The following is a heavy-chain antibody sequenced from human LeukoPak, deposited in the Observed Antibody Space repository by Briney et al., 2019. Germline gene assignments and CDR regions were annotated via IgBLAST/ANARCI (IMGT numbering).Heavy chain of an antibody. D-gene: IGHD3-22*01. Sequence: GGSLRLSCAASGFTFINYAMNWIRQAPGKGLEWVSSFGTRSTSVYHAGSVKGRFAISRDNAKNSLYLQMNSLRAEDTALYYCAREVSEGFDFWGQGTLVTVSS. CDR3: AREVSEGFDF. J-gene: IGHJ4*02. CDR1: GFTFINYA. V-gene: IGHV3-21*01. CDR2: FGTRSTSV.